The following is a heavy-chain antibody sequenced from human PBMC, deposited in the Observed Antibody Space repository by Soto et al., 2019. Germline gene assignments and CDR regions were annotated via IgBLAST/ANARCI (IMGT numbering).Heavy chain of an antibody. J-gene: IGHJ3*02. CDR3: AKDRVTPWSGHPDVALDI. CDR2: ISGSGYST. CDR1: GFSFSTYA. V-gene: IGHV3-23*01. D-gene: IGHD3-3*01. Sequence: PGGSLRLSCAASGFSFSTYAMSWVRQAPGKGLEWVSAISGSGYSTYYADSVKGRFTISRDNSKNTLYLQMNSLRAEDTAVYYCAKDRVTPWSGHPDVALDIWGQGTMVTVS.